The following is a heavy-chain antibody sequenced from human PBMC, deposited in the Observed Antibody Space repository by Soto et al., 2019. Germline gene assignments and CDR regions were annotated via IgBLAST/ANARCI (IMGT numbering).Heavy chain of an antibody. CDR2: ISYDGSNK. D-gene: IGHD6-13*01. V-gene: IGHV3-30*18. CDR3: AKDLRFIAAAVNAAADY. Sequence: QVQPVESGGGVVQPGRSLRLSCAASGFTFSSYGMHWVRQAPGKGLEWVAVISYDGSNKYYADSVKGRFTISRDNSKNTLYLQMNSLRAEDTAVYYCAKDLRFIAAAVNAAADYWGQGTLITVSS. J-gene: IGHJ4*02. CDR1: GFTFSSYG.